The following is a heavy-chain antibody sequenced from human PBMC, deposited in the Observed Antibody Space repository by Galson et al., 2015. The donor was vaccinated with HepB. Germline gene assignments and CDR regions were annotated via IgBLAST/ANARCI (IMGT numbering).Heavy chain of an antibody. CDR1: GFTFSSYW. Sequence: SLRLSCAASGFTFSSYWMHWVRQAPGKGLVWVSRINSDGSSTSYADSVKGRFTISRDNAKNTLYLQMNSLRAEDTAVYYCASQLGRYYYGMDVWGQGTTVTVSS. CDR2: INSDGSST. D-gene: IGHD1-26*01. CDR3: ASQLGRYYYGMDV. J-gene: IGHJ6*02. V-gene: IGHV3-74*01.